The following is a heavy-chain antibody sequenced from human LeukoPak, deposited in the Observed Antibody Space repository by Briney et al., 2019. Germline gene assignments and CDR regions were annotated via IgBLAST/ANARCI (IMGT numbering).Heavy chain of an antibody. J-gene: IGHJ4*02. CDR2: IYYSGST. V-gene: IGHV4-39*01. CDR3: ASVKGSSWSPDFDY. Sequence: SETLSLTCTVSGGSISSSSYYWGWIRQPPGKGLEWIGSIYYSGSTYYNPSLKSRVTISVDTSKDQFSLKLSSVTAADTAVYYCASVKGSSWSPDFDYWGQGTLVTVSS. CDR1: GGSISSSSYY. D-gene: IGHD6-13*01.